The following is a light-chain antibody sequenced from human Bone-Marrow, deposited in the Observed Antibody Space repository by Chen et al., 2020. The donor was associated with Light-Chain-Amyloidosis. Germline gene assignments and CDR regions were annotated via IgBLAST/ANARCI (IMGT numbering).Light chain of an antibody. CDR2: DAS. Sequence: SYVLTQPSSVSVAPGQTATIACGGNNIGSTSVNWYQPTPGQAPLLVVYDASDRPSGIPERLSGSNSGNTATLTISRVEAGDEADYYCQVWDRSSDRPVFGGGTKLTVL. CDR1: NIGSTS. V-gene: IGLV3-21*02. CDR3: QVWDRSSDRPV. J-gene: IGLJ3*02.